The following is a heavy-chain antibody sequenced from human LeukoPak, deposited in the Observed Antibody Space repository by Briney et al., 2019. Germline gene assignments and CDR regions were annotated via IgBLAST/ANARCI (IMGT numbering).Heavy chain of an antibody. CDR1: GYTFTSYD. CDR2: TNPNSGNT. D-gene: IGHD6-19*01. V-gene: IGHV1-8*03. CDR3: AGSIGYSSGWH. J-gene: IGHJ4*02. Sequence: ASVKVSCKASGYTFTSYDINWVRQATGQGLEWMGWTNPNSGNTGYAQKFQGRVTITRNTSISTAYMELSSLRSEDTAVYYCAGSIGYSSGWHWGQGTLVTVSS.